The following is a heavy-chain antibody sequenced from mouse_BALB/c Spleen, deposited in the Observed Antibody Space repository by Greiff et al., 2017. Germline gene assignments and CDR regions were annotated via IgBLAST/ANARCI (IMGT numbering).Heavy chain of an antibody. V-gene: IGHV1S81*02. Sequence: VQLQQPGAELVKPGASVKLSCKASGYTFTSYWMHWVKQRPGQGLEWIGEITPSNGRTNYNEKFKSKATLTVDKSSSTAYMQLSSLTSEDSAVYYCAGRGYFDVWGAGTTVTVSS. J-gene: IGHJ1*01. CDR2: ITPSNGRT. CDR1: GYTFTSYW. CDR3: AGRGYFDV.